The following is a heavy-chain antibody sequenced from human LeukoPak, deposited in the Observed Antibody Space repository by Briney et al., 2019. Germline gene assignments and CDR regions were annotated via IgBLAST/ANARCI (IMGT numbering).Heavy chain of an antibody. J-gene: IGHJ4*02. V-gene: IGHV3-74*01. CDR3: ASETYYYGSENDYKGQL. CDR2: LNSDGSST. D-gene: IGHD3-10*01. CDR1: GFTFSSYW. Sequence: PGGSLRLSCAASGFTFSSYWMHWVRQAPGKGLVWVSRLNSDGSSTTYADSVKGRFTISRDNAKNTLYLQMNSLRADDSAVYYCASETYYYGSENDYKGQLWGQGTLVTVSS.